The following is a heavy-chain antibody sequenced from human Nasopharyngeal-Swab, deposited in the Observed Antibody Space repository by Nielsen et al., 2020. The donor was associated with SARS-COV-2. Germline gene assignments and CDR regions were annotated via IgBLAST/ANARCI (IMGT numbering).Heavy chain of an antibody. Sequence: PSETLSLTCSVSGVSISSYYWSWIRQPAGKGLEWIGRIYTSGSTNYNPSLKSRVTMSVDTSKNQFSLKLSSVTAADTAVYYCARGGYDFWSGRLDYWGQGTLVTVSS. CDR1: GVSISSYY. D-gene: IGHD3-3*01. J-gene: IGHJ4*02. CDR2: IYTSGST. V-gene: IGHV4-4*07. CDR3: ARGGYDFWSGRLDY.